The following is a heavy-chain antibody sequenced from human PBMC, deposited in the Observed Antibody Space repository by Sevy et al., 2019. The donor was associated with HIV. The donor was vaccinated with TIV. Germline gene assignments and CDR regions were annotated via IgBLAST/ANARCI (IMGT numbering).Heavy chain of an antibody. CDR1: GYSFTSYW. J-gene: IGHJ4*02. V-gene: IGHV5-51*01. D-gene: IGHD2-15*01. CDR2: IYPGDSDT. CDR3: ARQGRGLSGYCSGGSCYSPSTYYFDY. Sequence: GESLKISCKGSGYSFTSYWIGWVRQMPGKGLEWMGIIYPGDSDTRYSQSFQGQVTISADKSISTAYLQWSSLKASDTAMYYCARQGRGLSGYCSGGSCYSPSTYYFDYWGQGTLVTVSS.